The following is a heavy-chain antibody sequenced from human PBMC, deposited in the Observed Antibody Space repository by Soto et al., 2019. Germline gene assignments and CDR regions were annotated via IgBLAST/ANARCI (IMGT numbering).Heavy chain of an antibody. D-gene: IGHD2-2*01. CDR2: ISSSSSTI. CDR1: GFAFSSYS. CDR3: ARAEWEYQLPGRVSDSRYYYYGMDV. J-gene: IGHJ6*02. V-gene: IGHV3-48*02. Sequence: EVQLVESGGGLVQPGGSLRLSCAACGFAFSSYSMNWVRQAPGKGLEWVSYISSSSSTIYYADSVKGRFTISRDNAKNSLYLQMNSLRDEDTAVYYCARAEWEYQLPGRVSDSRYYYYGMDVWGQGTTVTVSS.